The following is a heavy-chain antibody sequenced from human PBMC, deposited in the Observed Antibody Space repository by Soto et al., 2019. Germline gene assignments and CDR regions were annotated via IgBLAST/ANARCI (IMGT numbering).Heavy chain of an antibody. V-gene: IGHV4-59*01. CDR1: GGALISFY. CDR3: AVTRGGAHPHDI. J-gene: IGHJ3*02. Sequence: WETLSLTCNSSGGALISFYYICIRQAPGKGLEWIGYIYYTGSTNYNPSLKSRVTMSVDTSKNQFSLKLTSVTAADTAVYFCAVTRGGAHPHDIWGQGTMVTVSS. CDR2: IYYTGST. D-gene: IGHD2-21*02.